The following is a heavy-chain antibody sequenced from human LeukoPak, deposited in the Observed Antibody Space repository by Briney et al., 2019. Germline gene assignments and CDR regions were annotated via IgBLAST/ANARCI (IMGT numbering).Heavy chain of an antibody. J-gene: IGHJ4*02. V-gene: IGHV3-7*01. Sequence: GGSLRLSCAASGFTFSSYWMTWVRQAPEKGLEWLANIKQDGGEKFYVDSVKGRFTISRDNAKSSLYLQMDSLRAEDTALYYCARKATAAYSYFDSWGQGTLVTVSS. D-gene: IGHD1-26*01. CDR1: GFTFSSYW. CDR3: ARKATAAYSYFDS. CDR2: IKQDGGEK.